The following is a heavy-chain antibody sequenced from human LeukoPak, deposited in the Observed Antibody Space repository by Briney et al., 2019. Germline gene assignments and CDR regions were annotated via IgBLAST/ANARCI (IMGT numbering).Heavy chain of an antibody. D-gene: IGHD6-19*01. J-gene: IGHJ1*01. CDR3: ARGVSGIAVSYFQH. V-gene: IGHV4-34*01. Sequence: PSETLSLTGAVYGGSFSGYYWSWIRQPPGKGLEWIGEINHSGSTNYNPSLKSRVTISVDTSKNQFSLKLSSVTAADTVVYYCARGVSGIAVSYFQHWGQGTLVTVSS. CDR2: INHSGST. CDR1: GGSFSGYY.